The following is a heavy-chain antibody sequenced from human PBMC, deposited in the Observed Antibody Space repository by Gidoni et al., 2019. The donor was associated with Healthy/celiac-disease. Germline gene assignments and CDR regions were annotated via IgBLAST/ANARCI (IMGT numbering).Heavy chain of an antibody. J-gene: IGHJ5*02. Sequence: EVQLLESGGGLVQPGGSLRLSCAAPGLPFSSYAMSWVRQAAGKGLEWVSAISGSGGSTYYADSVKGRFTISRDNSKNTLYLQMNSLRAEDTAVYYCARYCSSTSWEFDPWGQGTLVTVSS. CDR1: GLPFSSYA. CDR3: ARYCSSTSWEFDP. CDR2: ISGSGGST. V-gene: IGHV3-23*01. D-gene: IGHD2-2*01.